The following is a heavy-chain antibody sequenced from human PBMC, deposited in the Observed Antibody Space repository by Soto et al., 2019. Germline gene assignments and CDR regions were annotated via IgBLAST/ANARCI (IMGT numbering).Heavy chain of an antibody. V-gene: IGHV5-51*01. J-gene: IGHJ5*02. D-gene: IGHD6-6*01. CDR1: GYRFTSSW. CDR2: VYPGDSDA. Sequence: GESLKISCQGSGYRFTSSWIGWVRQMPGKGLEWMGSVYPGDSDARYSPSFQGRVTISADKSINTAYLQWSSLKASDTAMYYCARSSSPDTVYRWFDPWGQGTLVTV. CDR3: ARSSSPDTVYRWFDP.